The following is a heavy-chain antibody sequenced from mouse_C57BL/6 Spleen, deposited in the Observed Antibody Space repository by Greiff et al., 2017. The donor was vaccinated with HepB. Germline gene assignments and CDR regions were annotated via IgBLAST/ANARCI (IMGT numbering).Heavy chain of an antibody. CDR2: IDPNSGGT. V-gene: IGHV1-72*01. Sequence: QVQLKQPGAELVKPGASVKLSCKASGYTFTSYWMHWVKQRPGRGLEWIGRIDPNSGGTKYNEKFKSKATLTVDKPSSTAYMQLSSLTSEDSAVYYCARLVDSSGWAWFAYWGQGTLVTVSA. J-gene: IGHJ3*01. CDR3: ARLVDSSGWAWFAY. D-gene: IGHD3-2*02. CDR1: GYTFTSYW.